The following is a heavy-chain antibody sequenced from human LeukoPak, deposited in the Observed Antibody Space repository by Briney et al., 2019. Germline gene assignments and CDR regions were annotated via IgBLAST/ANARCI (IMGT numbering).Heavy chain of an antibody. CDR1: GFTFSSYW. Sequence: PGGSLRLSCAASGFTFSSYWMSWVRQAPGKGLEWVANIKQDGSEKYYVDSVKGRFTISRDNAKNSLYLQMRSLRAEDTAVYYCARYGDYVLYYYYMDVWGKGTTVTVSS. J-gene: IGHJ6*03. CDR3: ARYGDYVLYYYYMDV. V-gene: IGHV3-7*01. D-gene: IGHD4-17*01. CDR2: IKQDGSEK.